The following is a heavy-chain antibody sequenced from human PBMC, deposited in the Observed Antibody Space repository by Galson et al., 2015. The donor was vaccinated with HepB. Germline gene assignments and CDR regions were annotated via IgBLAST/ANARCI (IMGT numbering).Heavy chain of an antibody. CDR1: GFTFSSYA. CDR2: ISYDGSNK. V-gene: IGHV3-30*04. J-gene: IGHJ3*02. Sequence: SLRLSCAASGFTFSSYAMHWVRQAPGKGLEWVAVISYDGSNKYYADSVKGRFTISRDNSKNTLYLQMNSLRAEDTAVYYCARDYFDFDWPGAFDIWGQGTMVTVSS. D-gene: IGHD3-9*01. CDR3: ARDYFDFDWPGAFDI.